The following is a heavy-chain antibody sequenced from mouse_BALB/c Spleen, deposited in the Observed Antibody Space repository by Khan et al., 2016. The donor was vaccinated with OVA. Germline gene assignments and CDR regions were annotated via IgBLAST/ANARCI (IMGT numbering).Heavy chain of an antibody. CDR2: ISYSGST. V-gene: IGHV3-2*02. Sequence: EVQHQQSGPGLVKPSQSLSLTCTVTGYSITSDYAWNWIRQFPGNKLEWMGYISYSGSTSYNPSLRSRISITRDTSKNQFFLQLNSVTTEDTATFYCARQNYYGYAMDYWGQGTSVTVSS. D-gene: IGHD1-1*01. CDR1: GYSITSDYA. CDR3: ARQNYYGYAMDY. J-gene: IGHJ4*01.